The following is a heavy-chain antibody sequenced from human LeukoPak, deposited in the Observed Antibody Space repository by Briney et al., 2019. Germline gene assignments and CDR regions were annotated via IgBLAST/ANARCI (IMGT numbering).Heavy chain of an antibody. D-gene: IGHD3-10*01. CDR3: AKVDGSGSLRYFQH. J-gene: IGHJ1*01. V-gene: IGHV3-23*01. CDR1: GFTFSSYA. CDR2: ISGSGGST. Sequence: PGGSLRLSCAASGFTFSSYAMSWVRQAPGKGLEWVSAISGSGGSTYYADSVKGRSTISRDNSKNTLYLQMNSLRAEDTAVYYCAKVDGSGSLRYFQHWGQGTLVTVSS.